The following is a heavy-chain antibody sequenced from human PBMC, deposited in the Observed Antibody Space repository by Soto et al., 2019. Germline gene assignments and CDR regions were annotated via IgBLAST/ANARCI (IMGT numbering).Heavy chain of an antibody. CDR2: IYYSGST. CDR3: ARKLMTTVTTVWFDP. J-gene: IGHJ5*02. CDR1: GDSVTSHY. D-gene: IGHD4-17*01. Sequence: SETLSLTCSFSGDSVTSHYLTWIRQSPGKGLEWIGSIYYSGSTYYNPSLKSRVTISVDTSKNQFSLKLSSVTAADTAVYYCARKLMTTVTTVWFDPWGQGTLVTVSS. V-gene: IGHV4-59*08.